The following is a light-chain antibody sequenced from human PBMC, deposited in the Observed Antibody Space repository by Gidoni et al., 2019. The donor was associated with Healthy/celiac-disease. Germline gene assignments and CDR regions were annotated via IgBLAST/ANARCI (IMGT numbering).Light chain of an antibody. J-gene: IGKJ4*01. CDR3: QQLNSYPLT. Sequence: DIQLTQSPSFLSASVGDIVTITCWASQGISSYLAWYQQKPGKAPKLLIYAASTLQSGVPSRFSGSGSGTEFTLTISSLQPEDFATYYCQQLNSYPLTFGGGTKVEIK. CDR1: QGISSY. V-gene: IGKV1-9*01. CDR2: AAS.